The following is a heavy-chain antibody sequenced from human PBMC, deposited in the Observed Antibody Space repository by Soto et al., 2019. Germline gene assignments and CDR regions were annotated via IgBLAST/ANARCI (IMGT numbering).Heavy chain of an antibody. D-gene: IGHD2-15*01. CDR2: ISSSSSTI. J-gene: IGHJ6*03. CDR3: ARVGVIVVAYYYYYMDV. Sequence: VQLVESGGGLVQPGGSLRLSCAASGFTFSSYSMNWVRQAPGKGLEWVSYISSSSSTIYYADSVKGRFTISRDNAKNSLYLQMNSLRAEDTAVYYCARVGVIVVAYYYYYMDVWGKGTTVTVSS. V-gene: IGHV3-48*01. CDR1: GFTFSSYS.